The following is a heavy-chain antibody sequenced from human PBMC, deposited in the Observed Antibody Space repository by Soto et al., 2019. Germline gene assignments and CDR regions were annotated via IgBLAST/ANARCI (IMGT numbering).Heavy chain of an antibody. CDR3: ARYSSTTNYYYGMDV. CDR2: ISNDGSNE. J-gene: IGHJ6*02. CDR1: GFTFSNYG. Sequence: QVQLVESGGGVVQPGRSLRLSCAASGFTFSNYGMHWVRQAPGKGLEWLAVISNDGSNENYADSVKGRFTISRDNSKNMVYLQTNSLRAEYRAVYYCARYSSTTNYYYGMDVWGQGTTVTVSS. D-gene: IGHD6-13*01. V-gene: IGHV3-30*03.